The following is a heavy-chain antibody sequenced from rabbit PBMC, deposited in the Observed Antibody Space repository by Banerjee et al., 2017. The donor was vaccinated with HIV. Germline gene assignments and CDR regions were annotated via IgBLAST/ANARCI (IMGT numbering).Heavy chain of an antibody. D-gene: IGHD4-1*01. CDR3: ARDLGGWGIYFNL. J-gene: IGHJ4*01. V-gene: IGHV1S7*01. Sequence: QLKESGGGLVQPGGSLKLSCKASGFDFSSYYMSWVRQAPGKGLEWIGYIDPVFGSTYYASWVNGRFTISSHNAQNTLYLQLNSLTAADTATYFCARDLGGWGIYFNLWGQGTLSPS. CDR2: IDPVFGST. CDR1: GFDFSSYY.